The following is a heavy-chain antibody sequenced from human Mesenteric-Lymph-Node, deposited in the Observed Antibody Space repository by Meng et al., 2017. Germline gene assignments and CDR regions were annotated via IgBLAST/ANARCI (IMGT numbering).Heavy chain of an antibody. CDR1: GFTFSRFG. CDR3: ARIAVSAIWYFDL. Sequence: GESLKISCAASGFTFSRFGMHWVRQAPGKGLEWLAVVWFDGSKAYYVDSVTGRFTVSRDNSKNMLYLQMNSLRAEDTAVYYCARIAVSAIWYFDLWGRGTLVTVSS. J-gene: IGHJ2*01. V-gene: IGHV3-33*01. CDR2: VWFDGSKA. D-gene: IGHD6-19*01.